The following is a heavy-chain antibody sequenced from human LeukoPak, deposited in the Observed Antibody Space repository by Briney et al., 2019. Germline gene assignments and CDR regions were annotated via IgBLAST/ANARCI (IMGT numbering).Heavy chain of an antibody. J-gene: IGHJ4*02. CDR2: ISGNGDNT. V-gene: IGHV3-23*01. CDR3: ATPPYYFDY. CDR1: GFTFSSYA. Sequence: GGSLRLSCAASGFTFSSYAMTWVRQAPGKGLEWVSEISGNGDNTYYADSVKGRFTISRDNSKNTLYLQMNSLRAGDTAVYYCATPPYYFDYWGQGTLVTVSS.